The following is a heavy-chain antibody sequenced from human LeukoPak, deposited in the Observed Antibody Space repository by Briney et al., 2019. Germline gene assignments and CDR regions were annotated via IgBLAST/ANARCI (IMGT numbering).Heavy chain of an antibody. Sequence: GRSLRLSCAASGFTFSSYGMHWVRQAPGKGLEWVAVIWYDGSNKYYADSVKGRFTISRDNSKNTLYLQMNSLRAEDRAVYYCARGARAVRGVIGYYFDYWGQGTLVTVSS. CDR3: ARGARAVRGVIGYYFDY. V-gene: IGHV3-33*01. CDR1: GFTFSSYG. J-gene: IGHJ4*02. D-gene: IGHD3-10*01. CDR2: IWYDGSNK.